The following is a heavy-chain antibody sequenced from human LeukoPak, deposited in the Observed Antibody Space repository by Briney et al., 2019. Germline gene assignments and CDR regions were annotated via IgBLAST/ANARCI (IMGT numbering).Heavy chain of an antibody. CDR1: GFTFSNSA. CDR2: INGGGGGT. Sequence: GGSLRLSCAASGFTFSNSAMSWVRQAPGKGLEWVSGINGGGGGTYYADSVKGRFTVSRDNSKNTLYLQMNSLRAEDTAVYYCAKPPYWGQGTLVTVSS. V-gene: IGHV3-23*01. J-gene: IGHJ4*02. CDR3: AKPPY.